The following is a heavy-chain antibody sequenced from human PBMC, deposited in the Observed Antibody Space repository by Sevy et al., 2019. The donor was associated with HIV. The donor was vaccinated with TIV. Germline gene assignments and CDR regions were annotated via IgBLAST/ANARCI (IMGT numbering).Heavy chain of an antibody. CDR2: INHSGST. J-gene: IGHJ6*02. CDR1: GGSFSGYY. CDR3: ARDAALGFLEWLPPYYYYGMDV. V-gene: IGHV4-34*01. D-gene: IGHD3-3*01. Sequence: SETLSLTCAVYGGSFSGYYWSWIRQPPGKGLEWIGEINHSGSTNYNPSLKSRVTISVDTSKNQFSLKLSSVTAADTAVYYCARDAALGFLEWLPPYYYYGMDVWGQGTTVTVSS.